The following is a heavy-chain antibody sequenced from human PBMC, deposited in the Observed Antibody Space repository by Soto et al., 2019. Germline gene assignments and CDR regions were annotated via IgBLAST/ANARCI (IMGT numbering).Heavy chain of an antibody. CDR2: ISYDGSNK. V-gene: IGHV3-30*18. J-gene: IGHJ6*02. CDR1: GFTFSSYG. D-gene: IGHD1-7*01. CDR3: AKDRLELHKIYYYYGMDV. Sequence: QVQLVESGGGVVQPGRSLRLSCAASGFTFSSYGMHWVRQAPGKGLEWVAVISYDGSNKYYADSVKGRFTISRDNSKNTLYLQMNRLRAEDTAVYYCAKDRLELHKIYYYYGMDVWGQGTTVTVSS.